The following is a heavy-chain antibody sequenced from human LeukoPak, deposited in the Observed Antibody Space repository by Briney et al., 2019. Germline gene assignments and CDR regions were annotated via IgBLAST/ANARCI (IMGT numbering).Heavy chain of an antibody. Sequence: PSETLSLTCAVYGGSFSGYYWSWIRQPPGKGLEWIGEINHSGSTNYNPSLKSRVTISVDTSKNQFSLKLSSVTAADTAVYYCARRAEYYYYYMDVWGKGTTVTISS. CDR2: INHSGST. CDR3: ARRAEYYYYYMDV. J-gene: IGHJ6*03. V-gene: IGHV4-34*01. CDR1: GGSFSGYY.